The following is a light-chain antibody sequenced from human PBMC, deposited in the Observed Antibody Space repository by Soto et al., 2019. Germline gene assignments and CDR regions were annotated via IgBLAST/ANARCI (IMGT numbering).Light chain of an antibody. CDR2: GAS. V-gene: IGKV1-39*01. J-gene: IGKJ4*01. Sequence: DIQMTQSPSSLSASVGDRVTITCRSSHNIVNYLNWYQRKPGKAPKLLIYGASSLQRGVPSRFSGSGSVTDFTLTITTLQPEDFATFYCQQSYSVPLTFGGGTTVEL. CDR3: QQSYSVPLT. CDR1: HNIVNY.